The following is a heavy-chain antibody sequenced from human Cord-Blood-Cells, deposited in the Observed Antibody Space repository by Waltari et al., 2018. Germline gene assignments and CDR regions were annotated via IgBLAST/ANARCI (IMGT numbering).Heavy chain of an antibody. CDR2: IIPILGIA. J-gene: IGHJ4*02. D-gene: IGHD3-10*01. V-gene: IGHV1-69*08. CDR3: ARERGYYDY. Sequence: QLKVVQSGAEVKKPGSSVKVTCKASGGTFSISTISWVRQAPGQGLEWMGRIIPILGIANYAQKFQGRVTITADKSTSTAYMELSSLRSEDTAVYYCARERGYYDYWGQGTLVTVSS. CDR1: GGTFSIST.